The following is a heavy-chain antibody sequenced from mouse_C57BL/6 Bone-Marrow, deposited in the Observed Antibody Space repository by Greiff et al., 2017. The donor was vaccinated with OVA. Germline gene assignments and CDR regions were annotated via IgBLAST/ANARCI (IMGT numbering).Heavy chain of an antibody. J-gene: IGHJ2*01. D-gene: IGHD1-1*01. Sequence: SGPVLVTPGASVKMSCKASGYTFTDYYMNWVKQSHGKSLEWIGVINPYNGGTSYNQKFKGKATFTVDKSSSTAYMELNSLTSEDSAVYYCAPTVVANFDYWGQGTTLTVSS. CDR1: GYTFTDYY. V-gene: IGHV1-19*01. CDR2: INPYNGGT. CDR3: APTVVANFDY.